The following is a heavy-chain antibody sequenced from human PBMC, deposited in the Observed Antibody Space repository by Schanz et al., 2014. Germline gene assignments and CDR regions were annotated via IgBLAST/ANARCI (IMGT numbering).Heavy chain of an antibody. CDR3: ASGVHVSSLQKGLQF. CDR1: GFDFNSYS. CDR2: IATSSSTR. D-gene: IGHD3-10*01. V-gene: IGHV3-48*01. Sequence: EERLVESGGGLVQPGGSLRLSCEASGFDFNSYSMNWVRQVPGKGLEWLSYIATSSSTRHYADSVKGRVTISRDNAKNSVSLQMRRLRVEDTAVYYCASGVHVSSLQKGLQFWGRGTLVIVSS. J-gene: IGHJ1*01.